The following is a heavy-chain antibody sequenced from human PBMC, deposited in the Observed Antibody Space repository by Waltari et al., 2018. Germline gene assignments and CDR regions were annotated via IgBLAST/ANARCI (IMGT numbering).Heavy chain of an antibody. Sequence: LLESGGGLVQLGGSLRLSCVASGFAFKSYAMTWVRHAPGKGLEWVSTITAFGSGTYYADSVRGRCTISRDNSQSTLYLQVKSLSADDTAVYYCAKGVGASQFFDYWGRGTLVTVSS. CDR2: ITAFGSGT. D-gene: IGHD1-26*01. J-gene: IGHJ4*02. V-gene: IGHV3-23*01. CDR1: GFAFKSYA. CDR3: AKGVGASQFFDY.